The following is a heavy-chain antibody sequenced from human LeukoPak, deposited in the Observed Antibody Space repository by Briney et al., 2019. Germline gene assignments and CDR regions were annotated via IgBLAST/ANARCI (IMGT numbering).Heavy chain of an antibody. V-gene: IGHV3-48*04. CDR2: ISGSDNTI. J-gene: IGHJ4*02. CDR3: AGKVGSTRGYYSEY. Sequence: GGSLRLSCAASGFTFSSYWMSWVRQAPGKGLEWVSYISGSDNTIYGADSVKGRFTISRDNAKNSLYLQMNRLRAEDTAVYYCAGKVGSTRGYYSEYWGQGTLVTVSS. CDR1: GFTFSSYW. D-gene: IGHD1-26*01.